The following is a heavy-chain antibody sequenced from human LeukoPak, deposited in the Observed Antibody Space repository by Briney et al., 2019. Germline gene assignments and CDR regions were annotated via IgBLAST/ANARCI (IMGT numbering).Heavy chain of an antibody. Sequence: GGSLRLSCAASGFTFNTYAMTWVRQAPGKGLEWVSSINAYGGNTYYVDSMKGRFTISRDNSKNTLYLQMHSLRVEDTAVYYCARILSGFGSDYWGQGTLVTVSS. V-gene: IGHV3-23*01. CDR1: GFTFNTYA. J-gene: IGHJ4*02. CDR3: ARILSGFGSDY. D-gene: IGHD2/OR15-2a*01. CDR2: INAYGGNT.